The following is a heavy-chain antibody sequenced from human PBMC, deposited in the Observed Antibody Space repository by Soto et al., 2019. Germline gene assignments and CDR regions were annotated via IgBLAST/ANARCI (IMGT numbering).Heavy chain of an antibody. D-gene: IGHD1-26*01. V-gene: IGHV3-30-3*01. Sequence: GGSLRLSCAASGFTFSSYAMHWVRQAPGKGLEWVAVISYDGSNKYYADSVKGRFTLSRDNSKNTLYLQMNSLRAEDTAVYYCARDQGPSGSFFDYWGQGTLVTVSS. CDR1: GFTFSSYA. J-gene: IGHJ4*02. CDR2: ISYDGSNK. CDR3: ARDQGPSGSFFDY.